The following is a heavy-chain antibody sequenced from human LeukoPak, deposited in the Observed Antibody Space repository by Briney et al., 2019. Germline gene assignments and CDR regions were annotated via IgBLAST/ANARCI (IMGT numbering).Heavy chain of an antibody. Sequence: GGSLRLSCAASGFTFSNYAMSWVRQAPGKGLEWVSAVSGRDTSTYYADSVKGRFTISRDNSKNTLYLQMNSLRAEDTAIYYCAKWGDYGVLTGYYDSDYWGQGTLVTVSS. J-gene: IGHJ4*02. CDR3: AKWGDYGVLTGYYDSDY. D-gene: IGHD3-9*01. CDR1: GFTFSNYA. V-gene: IGHV3-23*01. CDR2: VSGRDTST.